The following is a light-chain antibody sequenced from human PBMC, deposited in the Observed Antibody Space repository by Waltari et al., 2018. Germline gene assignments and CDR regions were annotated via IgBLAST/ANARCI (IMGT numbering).Light chain of an antibody. CDR3: QHHFRLPAT. J-gene: IGKJ1*01. CDR2: GAA. V-gene: IGKV3-20*01. CDR1: QRISRY. Sequence: IMLTQSPGTLSLSPGERATLTCRASQRISRYLAWYQKKPGQARRLLIYGAATRATGIPDRFSGSESGTDFCLTISGLGPEDSAVYYCQHHFRLPATFGQGTKVEIK.